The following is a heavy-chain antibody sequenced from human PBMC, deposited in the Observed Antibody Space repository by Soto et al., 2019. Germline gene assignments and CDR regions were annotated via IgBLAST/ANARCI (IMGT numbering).Heavy chain of an antibody. V-gene: IGHV4-39*01. CDR2: VSYSGST. CDR1: DDSISSDTYY. J-gene: IGHJ5*02. D-gene: IGHD3-22*01. Sequence: QLQLQESGPGLVKPSETLSLTCTVSDDSISSDTYYWGWIRQPPGKGLEWVGNVSYSGSTFYNPSLKGRVTISVDTSKNQFSLKLSSVTAADTAVYYCARGYSVSGDHRPPGSWGQGTLVTVSS. CDR3: ARGYSVSGDHRPPGS.